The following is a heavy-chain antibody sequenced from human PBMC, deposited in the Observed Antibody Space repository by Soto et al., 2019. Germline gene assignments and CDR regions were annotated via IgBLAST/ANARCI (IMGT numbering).Heavy chain of an antibody. J-gene: IGHJ4*02. CDR1: GYTFTSYY. CDR3: ARDGRSSYRSVWYYFDY. V-gene: IGHV1-46*01. CDR2: INPSVGST. D-gene: IGHD6-19*01. Sequence: ASVKVSCKASGYTFTSYYMHWVRQAPGQGLEWMGIINPSVGSTSYAQKFQGRVTMTRDTSTSTVYMELSSLRSEDTAVYYWARDGRSSYRSVWYYFDYWGQGPLVTVSS.